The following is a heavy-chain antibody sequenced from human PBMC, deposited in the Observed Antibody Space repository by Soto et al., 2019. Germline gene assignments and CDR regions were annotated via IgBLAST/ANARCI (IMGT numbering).Heavy chain of an antibody. Sequence: ASVKVSCKASGGAFSSYAVNWVRQAPGQGLEWMGVITPIFGTTNYAQRFQGRVTITADESTSTAYMELSSLRSEDTAVYYCARDPSGPSSNWGQGTLVTVSS. CDR3: ARDPSGPSSN. V-gene: IGHV1-69*13. CDR1: GGAFSSYA. D-gene: IGHD6-19*01. CDR2: ITPIFGTT. J-gene: IGHJ4*02.